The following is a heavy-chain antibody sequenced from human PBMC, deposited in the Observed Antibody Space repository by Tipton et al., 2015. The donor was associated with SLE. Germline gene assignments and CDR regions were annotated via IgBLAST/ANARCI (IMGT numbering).Heavy chain of an antibody. CDR2: IYYTGST. CDR1: GGSISHYH. V-gene: IGHV4-59*08. CDR3: AGQRFYCDTSGCYPAGNFDL. Sequence: TLSLTCTISGGSISHYHWGWIRQPPGKGLEWIGYIYYTGSTNYNPSLKSRVTISVDTSKNQFSLRLSSVTAADTAVYYCAGQRFYCDTSGCYPAGNFDLWGRGTLVTVSS. J-gene: IGHJ2*01. D-gene: IGHD3-22*01.